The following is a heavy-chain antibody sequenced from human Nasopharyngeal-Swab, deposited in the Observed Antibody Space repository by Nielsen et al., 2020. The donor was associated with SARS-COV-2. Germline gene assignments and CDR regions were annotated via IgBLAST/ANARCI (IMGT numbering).Heavy chain of an antibody. J-gene: IGHJ6*02. CDR2: IYYSGST. Sequence: SETLSLTCTVSGGSISSSSYYWGWIRQPPGKGLEWIGSIYYSGSTYYNPSLKSRVTISVDTSKNQFSLKLSSVTAADTAVYYCARRRFGGEQQNSNYYYYGMDVWGQGTTVTVSS. V-gene: IGHV4-39*01. CDR1: GGSISSSSYY. D-gene: IGHD3-10*01. CDR3: ARRRFGGEQQNSNYYYYGMDV.